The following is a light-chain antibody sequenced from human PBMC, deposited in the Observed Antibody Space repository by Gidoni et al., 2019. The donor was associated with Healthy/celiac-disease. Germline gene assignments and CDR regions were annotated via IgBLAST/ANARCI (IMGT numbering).Light chain of an antibody. Sequence: DIVMTQYPDSLAVSLGERATINSKSSQSVFYSSNNKNYLAWYQQKPGQPPKLLIYWASTRESGVPDRFSGSGSGTDFTLTISSLQAEDVAVYYCQQYYSTPWTFGQGTKVEIK. CDR2: WAS. J-gene: IGKJ1*01. CDR3: QQYYSTPWT. V-gene: IGKV4-1*01. CDR1: QSVFYSSNNKNY.